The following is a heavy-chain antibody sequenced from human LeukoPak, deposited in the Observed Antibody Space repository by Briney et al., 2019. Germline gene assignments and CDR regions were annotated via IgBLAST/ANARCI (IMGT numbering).Heavy chain of an antibody. D-gene: IGHD3-3*01. J-gene: IGHJ4*02. CDR1: GGSISSSSHY. V-gene: IGHV4-39*01. CDR2: IYYSGST. Sequence: PSETLSLTCSVSGGSISSSSHYWGWIRQPPGKGLEWIGSIYYSGSTYYNPSLKSRVTISVDTSKNQFSLKLTSVTAADTAVYYCGGHSSLGSGYYYWGQGTLVTVSS. CDR3: GGHSSLGSGYYY.